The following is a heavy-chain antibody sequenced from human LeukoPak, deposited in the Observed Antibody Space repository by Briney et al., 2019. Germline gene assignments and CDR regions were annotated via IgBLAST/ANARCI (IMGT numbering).Heavy chain of an antibody. V-gene: IGHV1-18*01. Sequence: ASVKVSCKASGYTFTSYGISWVRQAPGQGLEWMGWISAYNGNTNYAQKLQGRVTMTTDTSTSTAYMELRSLRSDDTAVYYCARPDRSSLFRGLVYWGQGTLVTVSS. CDR1: GYTFTSYG. CDR3: ARPDRSSLFRGLVY. CDR2: ISAYNGNT. J-gene: IGHJ4*02. D-gene: IGHD6-6*01.